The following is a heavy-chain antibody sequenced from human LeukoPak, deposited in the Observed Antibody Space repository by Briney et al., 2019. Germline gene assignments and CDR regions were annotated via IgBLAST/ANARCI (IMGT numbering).Heavy chain of an antibody. CDR2: ISTYNGHT. D-gene: IGHD1-26*01. J-gene: IGHJ5*02. CDR1: GYTFNSYG. V-gene: IGHV1-18*01. CDR3: ARLVPQKWELPGKWFDP. Sequence: ASVKVSCKASGYTFNSYGISWVRQAPGQGLEWMGWISTYNGHTNYAQKLQGRVTMTTDTSTSTAYMELRSLRSDDTAVYYCARLVPQKWELPGKWFDPWGQGTLVTVSS.